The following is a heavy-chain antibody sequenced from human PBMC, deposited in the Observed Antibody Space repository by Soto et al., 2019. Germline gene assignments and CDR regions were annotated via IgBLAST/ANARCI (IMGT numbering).Heavy chain of an antibody. V-gene: IGHV1-69*13. CDR1: GGTFSSYA. CDR2: IIPIFGTA. J-gene: IGHJ3*02. Sequence: ASVKVSCKASGGTFSSYAISWVRQAPGQGLEWMGGIIPIFGTANYAQKFQGRVTITADESTSTAYMELSSLRSEDTAVYYCASGPSGVAATRIWSQGTMVTVSS. CDR3: ASGPSGVAATRI. D-gene: IGHD2-15*01.